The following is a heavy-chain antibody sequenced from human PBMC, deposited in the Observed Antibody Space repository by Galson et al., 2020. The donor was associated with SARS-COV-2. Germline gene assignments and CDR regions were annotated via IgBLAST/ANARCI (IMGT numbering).Heavy chain of an antibody. CDR3: AKDPPTSYSSDDAFDI. Sequence: GGSLRLSCAASGFTFSSYGMHWVRQAPGKGLEWVAVIWYDGSNKYYADSVKGRFTISRDNSKNTLYLQMNSLRAEDTAVYYCAKDPPTSYSSDDAFDIWGQGTMVTVSS. J-gene: IGHJ3*02. D-gene: IGHD3-22*01. CDR2: IWYDGSNK. V-gene: IGHV3-33*06. CDR1: GFTFSSYG.